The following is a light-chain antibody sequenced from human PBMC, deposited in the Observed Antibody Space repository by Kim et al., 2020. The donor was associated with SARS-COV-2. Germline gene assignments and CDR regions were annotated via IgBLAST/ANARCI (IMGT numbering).Light chain of an antibody. CDR3: KSRDSSGKVV. CDR2: GKN. Sequence: SSELTQDPAVSVALGQKVRITCQGDSLRRYYASWYQQKPGQAPVLVIYGKNNRPSGIPDRFSGSSSRNTASLTITGAQAEEEADYYCKSRDSSGKVVFGGGTKVTVL. CDR1: SLRRYY. V-gene: IGLV3-19*01. J-gene: IGLJ2*01.